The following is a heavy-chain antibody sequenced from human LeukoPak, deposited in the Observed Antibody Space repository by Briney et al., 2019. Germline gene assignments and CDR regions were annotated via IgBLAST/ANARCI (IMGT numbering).Heavy chain of an antibody. J-gene: IGHJ4*02. D-gene: IGHD4-17*01. Sequence: PSETLSLTCTVSGGSISIYYWNCIRQPAGKGLEWIGRIYTSGSTDYNPSLESRVTMSVDTSKNHFSLNLSSVTGADTPVCYCARWTPVTRAFDYWGQGTLVTVSS. CDR2: IYTSGST. CDR1: GGSISIYY. CDR3: ARWTPVTRAFDY. V-gene: IGHV4-4*07.